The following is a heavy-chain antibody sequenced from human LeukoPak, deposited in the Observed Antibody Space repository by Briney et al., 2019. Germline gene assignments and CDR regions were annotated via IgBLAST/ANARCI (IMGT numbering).Heavy chain of an antibody. V-gene: IGHV3-48*03. Sequence: GGSLRLSCAASGFTFSSYEMNWVRQAPGKGLEWVSYISSSGSTIYYADSVKGRFTISRDNAKNSLYLQMNSLRAEDTAVYYCAREEGSGYCGGDCYPNWGQGTLVTVSS. CDR1: GFTFSSYE. D-gene: IGHD2-21*02. CDR3: AREEGSGYCGGDCYPN. J-gene: IGHJ4*02. CDR2: ISSSGSTI.